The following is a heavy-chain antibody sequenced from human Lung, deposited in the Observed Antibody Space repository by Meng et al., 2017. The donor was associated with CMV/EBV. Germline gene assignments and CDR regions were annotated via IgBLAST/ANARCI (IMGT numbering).Heavy chain of an antibody. D-gene: IGHD3-10*01. CDR3: ARLFHTSLGTNYYYGMAV. CDR2: INPNSGDT. Sequence: ASXXVSCKASGYTFTGYNIHWVRQAPGQGLEWMGWINPNSGDTKYAQKFQGRVALTRDTSISTAYMELSSLKSDDTAVFFCARLFHTSLGTNYYYGMAVWGQGNXVNGYS. J-gene: IGHJ6*01. V-gene: IGHV1-2*02. CDR1: GYTFTGYN.